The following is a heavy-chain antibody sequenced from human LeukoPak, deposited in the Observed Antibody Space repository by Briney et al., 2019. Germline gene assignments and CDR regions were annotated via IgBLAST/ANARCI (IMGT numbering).Heavy chain of an antibody. D-gene: IGHD6-13*01. Sequence: ASVTVSCKASGDTFIINDINWVRQATGQGLEWMGWMNPNSGNTGYAQKFQGRVTMTRNISITTAYMELTDLRSEDTAVYYCARVTAGGTWTFDIWGQGTTVTVSS. V-gene: IGHV1-8*02. CDR1: GDTFIIND. CDR3: ARVTAGGTWTFDI. CDR2: MNPNSGNT. J-gene: IGHJ3*02.